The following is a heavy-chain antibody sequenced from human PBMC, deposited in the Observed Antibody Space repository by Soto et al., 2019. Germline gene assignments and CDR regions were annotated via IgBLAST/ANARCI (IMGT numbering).Heavy chain of an antibody. Sequence: PGGSLRLSCAASGFTFSSYGMHWVRQAPGKGLEWVAVIWYDGSNKYYADSVKGRFTISRDNSKNTLYLQMNSLRAEDTAVYYCAKDSGLGITDAFDIWGQGTMVTVSS. V-gene: IGHV3-33*06. CDR3: AKDSGLGITDAFDI. CDR2: IWYDGSNK. CDR1: GFTFSSYG. D-gene: IGHD7-27*01. J-gene: IGHJ3*02.